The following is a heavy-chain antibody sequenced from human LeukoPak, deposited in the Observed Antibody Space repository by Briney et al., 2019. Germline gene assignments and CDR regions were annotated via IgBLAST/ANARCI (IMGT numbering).Heavy chain of an antibody. CDR3: ASADTRLYTIRYFEY. CDR1: GYTLNELS. CDR2: FDPEDGET. D-gene: IGHD3-16*01. J-gene: IGHJ4*02. V-gene: IGHV1-24*01. Sequence: ASVKVSCKVSGYTLNELSMHWVRQAPGKGLEWMGGFDPEDGETIYAQKFQGRVTMTEDTSTDTAYMELSSLRSEDTAVYYCASADTRLYTIRYFEYWGQGTLVTVSS.